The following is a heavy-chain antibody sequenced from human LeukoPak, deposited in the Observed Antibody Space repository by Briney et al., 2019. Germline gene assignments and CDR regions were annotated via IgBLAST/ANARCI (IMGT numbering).Heavy chain of an antibody. CDR1: GFTFSSNW. D-gene: IGHD3-10*01. CDR3: ARDRGLIYY. Sequence: GGSLRLSCAASGFTFSSNWMTWVRQAPGKGLEWVANIKQDGSEKYYVDSVKGRFTISRDNANNSLYLQMNSLRAEDTAVYYCARDRGLIYYWGQGTLVTVSS. CDR2: IKQDGSEK. V-gene: IGHV3-7*01. J-gene: IGHJ4*02.